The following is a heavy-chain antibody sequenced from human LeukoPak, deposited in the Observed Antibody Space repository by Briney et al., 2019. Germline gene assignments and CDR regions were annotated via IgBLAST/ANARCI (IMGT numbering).Heavy chain of an antibody. V-gene: IGHV4-30-4*08. CDR2: IYDSGST. CDR1: GGSISSGGYH. Sequence: SQTLSLTCSVSGGSISSGGYHWSWIRQHPGKGLEWIGYIYDSGSTYYNPSLKSRVTISVDTSKNQFSLKLSSVTAADTAVYYCARDQGGYDFWSGYYTGWFDPWGQGTLVTVSS. J-gene: IGHJ5*02. D-gene: IGHD3-3*01. CDR3: ARDQGGYDFWSGYYTGWFDP.